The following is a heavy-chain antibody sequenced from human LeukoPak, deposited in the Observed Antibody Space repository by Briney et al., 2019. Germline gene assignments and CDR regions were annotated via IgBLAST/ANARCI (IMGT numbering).Heavy chain of an antibody. V-gene: IGHV4-34*01. CDR1: GASFSGYY. J-gene: IGHJ5*02. CDR2: INHSGST. D-gene: IGHD3-9*01. CDR3: ARHEGRAVTGYYWFDP. Sequence: SETLSLTCAVYGASFSGYYWSWIRQPPGKGLEWIGEINHSGSTNYNPSLKSRVTISVDTSKNQFSLKLSSVTAADTAVYYCARHEGRAVTGYYWFDPWGQGTLVTVSS.